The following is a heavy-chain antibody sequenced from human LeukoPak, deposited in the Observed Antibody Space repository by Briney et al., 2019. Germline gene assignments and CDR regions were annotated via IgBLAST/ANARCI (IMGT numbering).Heavy chain of an antibody. CDR1: GGTFSSYA. V-gene: IGHV1-69*04. CDR3: ARAGVVVVKPNAFDI. J-gene: IGHJ3*02. CDR2: IIPILGIA. D-gene: IGHD3-22*01. Sequence: GASVKVSCKASGGTFSSYAISWVRQAPGQGLEWMGRIIPILGIANYAQKFQGRVTITADKSTSTAYMELSSLRSEDTAVYYCARAGVVVVKPNAFDIWGQGTMVNVSS.